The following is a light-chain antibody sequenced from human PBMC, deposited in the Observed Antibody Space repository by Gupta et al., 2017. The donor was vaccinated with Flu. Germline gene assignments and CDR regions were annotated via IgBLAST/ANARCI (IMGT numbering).Light chain of an antibody. CDR3: QQRSDLPMYT. V-gene: IGKV3-11*01. Sequence: ATLSLSPGERAILSCRASQSVGTYLAWYQQKPGQAPRLLMYDTSKRVAGIPARFSGSGYGTDFTLTISTREPEDFAVYYCQQRSDLPMYTFGEGTRLEIK. J-gene: IGKJ2*01. CDR1: QSVGTY. CDR2: DTS.